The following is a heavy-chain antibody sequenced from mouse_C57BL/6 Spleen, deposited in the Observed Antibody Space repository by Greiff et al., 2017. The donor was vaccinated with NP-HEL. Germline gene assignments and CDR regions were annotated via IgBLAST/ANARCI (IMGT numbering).Heavy chain of an antibody. CDR2: IHPNSGST. CDR3: ARGAQATLNYAMDY. Sequence: QVQLQQPGAELVKPGASVKLSCKASGYTFTSYWMHWVKQRPGQGLEWIGMIHPNSGSTNYNEKFKSKATLTVDKSSSTAYMQLSSLTSEDSAVYYCARGAQATLNYAMDYWGQGTSVTVSS. CDR1: GYTFTSYW. D-gene: IGHD3-2*02. J-gene: IGHJ4*01. V-gene: IGHV1-64*01.